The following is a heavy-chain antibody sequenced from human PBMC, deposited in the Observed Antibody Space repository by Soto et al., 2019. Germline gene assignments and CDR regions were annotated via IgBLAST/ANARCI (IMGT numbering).Heavy chain of an antibody. CDR2: IDPSDSYT. D-gene: IGHD1-26*01. Sequence: EVQLVQSGAEVKKPGESLGISCKGSGYSFTSYWISWVRQMPGKGLEWMGRIDPSDSYTNYSPSFQGHVTISADTSISTAYLQGRRLKASDTAVYYCARQSGRYDADAFDIWGQGTMVTVSS. V-gene: IGHV5-10-1*01. CDR3: ARQSGRYDADAFDI. CDR1: GYSFTSYW. J-gene: IGHJ3*02.